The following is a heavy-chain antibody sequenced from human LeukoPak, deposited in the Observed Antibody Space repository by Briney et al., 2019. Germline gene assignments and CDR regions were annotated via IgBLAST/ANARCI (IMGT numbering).Heavy chain of an antibody. J-gene: IGHJ4*02. Sequence: ASVKVSCKASGYTLTSYDINWVRQATGQGLEWMGWMNPNSGNTGYAQKFQGRVTMTRNTSISTAYMELSSLRSEDTAVYYCARGARYCSSTSCYGGEDYWGQGTLVTVSS. CDR3: ARGARYCSSTSCYGGEDY. CDR2: MNPNSGNT. D-gene: IGHD2-2*01. CDR1: GYTLTSYD. V-gene: IGHV1-8*01.